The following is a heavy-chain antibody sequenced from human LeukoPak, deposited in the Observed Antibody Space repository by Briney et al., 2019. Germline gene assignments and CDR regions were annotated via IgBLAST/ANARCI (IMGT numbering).Heavy chain of an antibody. Sequence: PGGSLRLSCAASGFTVSSNYMSWVRQAPGKGLEWVSVIYSGGSTYYADSVKGRFTISRDNSKNTLYLQMNSLRAEDTAVYYCARGSTYYYDSFPDAFDIWGQGTMVTVSS. CDR1: GFTVSSNY. CDR2: IYSGGST. D-gene: IGHD3-22*01. J-gene: IGHJ3*02. V-gene: IGHV3-53*01. CDR3: ARGSTYYYDSFPDAFDI.